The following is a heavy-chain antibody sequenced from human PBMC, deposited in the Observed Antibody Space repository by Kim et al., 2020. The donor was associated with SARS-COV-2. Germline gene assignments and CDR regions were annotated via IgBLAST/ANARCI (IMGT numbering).Heavy chain of an antibody. Sequence: GGSLRLSCAVSGFTLSKNAMSWVRQAPGRGLEWVATIHPRAETTYYADSVNGRFTIYRDNSNNTLYLQLTGLRADDTAVYYCAKDRGGSGWPVFFSWGQG. D-gene: IGHD6-19*01. CDR2: IHPRAETT. CDR1: GFTLSKNA. V-gene: IGHV3-23*01. CDR3: AKDRGGSGWPVFFS. J-gene: IGHJ5*02.